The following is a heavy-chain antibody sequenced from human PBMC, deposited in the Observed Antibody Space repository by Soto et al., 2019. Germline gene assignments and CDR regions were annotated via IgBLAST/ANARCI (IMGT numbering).Heavy chain of an antibody. J-gene: IGHJ5*02. Sequence: PSETLSLTCTVSGGSISSYHWSWIRQPPGTGLEWIGYIYYSGSTNYNPSLKSRVTISVDTSKKQFSLNLSSVTAADTAVYYCARPVSSRYGVDWFDPWGQGTQVTVSS. V-gene: IGHV4-59*01. CDR2: IYYSGST. D-gene: IGHD6-13*01. CDR1: GGSISSYH. CDR3: ARPVSSRYGVDWFDP.